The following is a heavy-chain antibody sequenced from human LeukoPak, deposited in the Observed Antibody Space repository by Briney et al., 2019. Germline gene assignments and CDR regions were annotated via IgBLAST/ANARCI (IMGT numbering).Heavy chain of an antibody. CDR1: GFTFSSYW. CDR2: INSDGGST. CDR3: AREPDYGDFIPFDY. Sequence: GGSLRLSCAASGFTFSSYWMDWGRQAPGKGLGWVSRINSDGGSTSYADSVKGRFTISRDNAKNTLYLQMNSLRAEDTAVYYCAREPDYGDFIPFDYWGQGTLVTVSS. D-gene: IGHD4-17*01. V-gene: IGHV3-74*01. J-gene: IGHJ4*02.